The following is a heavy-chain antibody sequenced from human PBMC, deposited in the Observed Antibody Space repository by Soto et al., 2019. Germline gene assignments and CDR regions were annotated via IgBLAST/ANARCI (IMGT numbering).Heavy chain of an antibody. CDR2: ISGTGGST. Sequence: GGSLRLSCAASGFTFSSYAMSWVRQAPGKGLEWVSTISGTGGSTYYPDSVKGRFTISRDNSKNTVYLQMNSLRAEDAAVYYCAKEMTSGYYLFDYWGQRTPVTVSS. V-gene: IGHV3-23*01. CDR3: AKEMTSGYYLFDY. D-gene: IGHD3-22*01. CDR1: GFTFSSYA. J-gene: IGHJ4*02.